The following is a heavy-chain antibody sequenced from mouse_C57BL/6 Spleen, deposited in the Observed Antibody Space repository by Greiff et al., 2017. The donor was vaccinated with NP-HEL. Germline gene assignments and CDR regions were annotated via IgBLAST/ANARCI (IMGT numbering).Heavy chain of an antibody. CDR3: ASSYSNYEAWFAY. CDR1: GYSITSGYY. J-gene: IGHJ3*01. Sequence: DVQLQESGPGLVKPSQSLSLTCSVTGYSITSGYYWNWIRQFPGNKLEWMGYISYDGSNNYNPALKNRISITRDTSKNQFFLKLNSVTTEDTATYYCASSYSNYEAWFAYWGQGTLVTVSA. V-gene: IGHV3-6*01. D-gene: IGHD2-5*01. CDR2: ISYDGSN.